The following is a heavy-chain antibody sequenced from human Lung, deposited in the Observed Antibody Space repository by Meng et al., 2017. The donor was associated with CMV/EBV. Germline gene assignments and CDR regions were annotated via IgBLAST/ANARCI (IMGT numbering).Heavy chain of an antibody. D-gene: IGHD6-19*01. J-gene: IGHJ4*02. CDR1: GGSISSSNW. CDR2: IYHSGST. V-gene: IGHV4-4*02. CDR3: ASFPPPGKQWLVTDY. Sequence: QVPVPAAGPGPVKPSGTSSLTCSVSGGSISSSNWGSWVRQPPGKGLEWIGEIYHSGSTNYNPSLKSRVTISVDKSKNQFSLKLSSVTAADTAVYYCASFPPPGKQWLVTDYWGQGTLVTVSS.